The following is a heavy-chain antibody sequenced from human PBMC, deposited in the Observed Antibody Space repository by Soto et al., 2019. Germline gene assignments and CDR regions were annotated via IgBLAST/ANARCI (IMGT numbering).Heavy chain of an antibody. J-gene: IGHJ6*02. CDR1: RVAFSKFV. D-gene: IGHD6-19*01. V-gene: IGHV1-69*01. CDR2: IIPIFGTA. Sequence: QAQLEQSGGEVKKPGSSVKVSCKASRVAFSKFVTWVRQAPGLGLEWVGGIIPIFGTANYAQKFQGRVTITADESTSTSYMEVNNLRSEDTAVYYCAKVRYSSPMGYYYGMDVWGQGTTVTVSS. CDR3: AKVRYSSPMGYYYGMDV.